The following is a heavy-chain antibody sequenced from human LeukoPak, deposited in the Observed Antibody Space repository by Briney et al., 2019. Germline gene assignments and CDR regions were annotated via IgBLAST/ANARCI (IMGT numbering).Heavy chain of an antibody. CDR3: ARTYGSGSYYNGWFDP. V-gene: IGHV1-2*06. D-gene: IGHD3-10*01. J-gene: IGHJ5*02. CDR1: GYTFTGYC. Sequence: GASVKVSCKASGYTFTGYCMHWVRQAPGQGLEWMGRINPNSGGTNYAQKFQGRVTMTRDTSISTAYMELSRLRSDDTAVYYCARTYGSGSYYNGWFDPWGQGTLVTVSS. CDR2: INPNSGGT.